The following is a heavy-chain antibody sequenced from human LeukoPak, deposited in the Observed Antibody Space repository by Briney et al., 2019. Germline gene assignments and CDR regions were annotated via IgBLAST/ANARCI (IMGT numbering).Heavy chain of an antibody. D-gene: IGHD6-6*01. CDR2: IVTAGDT. J-gene: IGHJ4*02. CDR3: ARGRFEYSSSTLTYYFDY. V-gene: IGHV3-13*01. Sequence: PGGSLRLSCAASGFTFSSYDMHWVRQATGKGLEWASAIVTAGDTYYPGSVKGRFTISRENAKNSLYLQMNSLRAGDTAVYYCARGRFEYSSSTLTYYFDYWGQGTLVTVSS. CDR1: GFTFSSYD.